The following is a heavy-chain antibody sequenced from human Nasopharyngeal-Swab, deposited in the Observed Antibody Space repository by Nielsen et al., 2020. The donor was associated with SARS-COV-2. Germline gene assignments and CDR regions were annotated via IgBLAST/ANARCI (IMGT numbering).Heavy chain of an antibody. CDR2: INHSGST. CDR1: GGSFSGYY. J-gene: IGHJ6*02. V-gene: IGHV4-34*01. CDR3: ASSYSSGWYFLDV. D-gene: IGHD6-19*01. Sequence: SETLSLTCAVYGGSFSGYYWSWIRQPPGKGLEWIGEINHSGSTNYNPSLKSRVTISVDTSKNQFSLKLSSVTAADTAVYYCASSYSSGWYFLDVWGQGTTVTVSS.